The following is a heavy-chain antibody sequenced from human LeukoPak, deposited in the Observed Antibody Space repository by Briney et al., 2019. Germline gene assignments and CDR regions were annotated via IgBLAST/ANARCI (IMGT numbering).Heavy chain of an antibody. Sequence: QTGGSLRLSCAASGFTVSSNYMSWVRQAPGKGLEWVSVIYSGGNTYYADSVKGRFTISRDNSKNTLYLQMNSLRAEDTAVYYCARDQMAGYYYYGMDVWGQGTTVTVSS. D-gene: IGHD5-24*01. CDR3: ARDQMAGYYYYGMDV. CDR2: IYSGGNT. J-gene: IGHJ6*02. V-gene: IGHV3-53*01. CDR1: GFTVSSNY.